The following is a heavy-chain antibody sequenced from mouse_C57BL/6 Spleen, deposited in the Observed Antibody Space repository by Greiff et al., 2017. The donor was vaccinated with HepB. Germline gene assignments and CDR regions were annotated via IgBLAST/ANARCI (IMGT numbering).Heavy chain of an antibody. CDR2: IDPSDSYT. D-gene: IGHD1-1*01. V-gene: IGHV1-69*01. Sequence: VQLQQPGAELVMPGASVKLSCKASGYTFTSYWMHWVKQRPGQGLEWIGEIDPSDSYTNYNQKFKGKSTLTVDKSSSTAYMQLSSLTSEDSAVYYCARSGITTVVSPYWYFDVWGTGTTVTVSS. J-gene: IGHJ1*03. CDR3: ARSGITTVVSPYWYFDV. CDR1: GYTFTSYW.